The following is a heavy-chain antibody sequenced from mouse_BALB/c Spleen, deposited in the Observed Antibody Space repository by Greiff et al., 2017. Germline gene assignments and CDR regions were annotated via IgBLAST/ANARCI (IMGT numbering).Heavy chain of an antibody. CDR1: GFTFSSYT. Sequence: DVHLVESGGGLVKPGGSLKLSCAASGFTFSSYTMSWVRQTPEKRLEWVATISSGGSYTYYPDSVKGRFTISRDNAKNTLYLQMSSLKSEDTAMYYCTRSPGSTFDYWGQGTTLTVSS. D-gene: IGHD1-1*01. CDR2: ISSGGSYT. CDR3: TRSPGSTFDY. V-gene: IGHV5-6-4*01. J-gene: IGHJ2*01.